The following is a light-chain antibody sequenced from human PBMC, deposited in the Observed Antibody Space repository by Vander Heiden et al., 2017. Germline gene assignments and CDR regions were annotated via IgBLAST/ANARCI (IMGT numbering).Light chain of an antibody. J-gene: IGLJ3*02. V-gene: IGLV3-9*01. CDR1: NIGNRN. CDR2: RDS. CDR3: HVWDSRTCV. Sequence: SYELTQPLSVSVALGQTARITCGGNNIGNRNVHWYQQKPGQAPVLVIYRDSNRPSGIPERFSGSNSGNTATLTISRAQAGDEAYYYCHVWDSRTCVFGGGTKLTVL.